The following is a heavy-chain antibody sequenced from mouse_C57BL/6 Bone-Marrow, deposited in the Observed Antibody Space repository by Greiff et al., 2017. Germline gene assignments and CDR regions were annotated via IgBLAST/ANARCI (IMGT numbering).Heavy chain of an antibody. CDR2: IDPSDSYT. J-gene: IGHJ3*01. CDR3: ARVGYYPPWFAY. Sequence: VQLQQPGAELVMPGASVKLSCKASGYTFTSYWMHWVKQRPGQGLEWIGEIDPSDSYTNSNQKFKGQFTLTVDKYSSTAYMQLRSLTSEDSAVYYCARVGYYPPWFAYWGQGTLVTVSA. D-gene: IGHD2-3*01. CDR1: GYTFTSYW. V-gene: IGHV1-69*01.